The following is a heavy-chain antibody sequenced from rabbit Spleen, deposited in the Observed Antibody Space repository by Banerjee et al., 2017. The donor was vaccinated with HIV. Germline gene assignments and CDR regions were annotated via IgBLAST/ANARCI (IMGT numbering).Heavy chain of an antibody. V-gene: IGHV1S45*01. J-gene: IGHJ6*01. CDR2: IDAGSSGFT. CDR1: GFTLSSYYM. CDR3: ARDSSSSFSSYGMDL. Sequence: QEHLKESGGGLVQPGGSLKLSCTASGFTLSSYYMNWVRQAPGKGLEWIACIDAGSSGFTYHASWAKGRFTISKTSSTTVTLQATSLTAADTATYFCARDSSSSFSSYGMDLWGPGTLVTVS. D-gene: IGHD1-1*01.